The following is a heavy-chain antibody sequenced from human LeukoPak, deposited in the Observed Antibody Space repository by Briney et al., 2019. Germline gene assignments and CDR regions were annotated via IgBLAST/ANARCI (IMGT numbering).Heavy chain of an antibody. D-gene: IGHD5-12*01. CDR1: GGSISNYY. J-gene: IGHJ3*02. Sequence: SETLSLTCTVSGGSISNYYWSWIRQPPGKGLEWIGYIYYSGSTNYNPSLKSRVTISVDTSKNQFSLKLSSVTAADTAVYYCARDMRSGYDYLTDAFDIWGQGTMVTVSS. CDR3: ARDMRSGYDYLTDAFDI. CDR2: IYYSGST. V-gene: IGHV4-59*01.